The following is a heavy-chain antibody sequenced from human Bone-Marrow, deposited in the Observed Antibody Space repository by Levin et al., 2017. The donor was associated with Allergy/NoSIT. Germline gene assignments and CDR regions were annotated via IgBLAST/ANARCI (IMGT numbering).Heavy chain of an antibody. CDR2: FYSDDTT. Sequence: QTGGSLRLSCVASGFPVRSNYMAWVRQAPGKGLEWVSAFYSDDTTYYAESVKGRFTISRDISQNTLYLQMSTLRAEDRAAYFCTRVAYDYSNSDAEPHRYHYMDVWGKGTTVTVSS. J-gene: IGHJ6*03. V-gene: IGHV3-53*01. CDR1: GFPVRSNY. D-gene: IGHD4-11*01. CDR3: TRVAYDYSNSDAEPHRYHYMDV.